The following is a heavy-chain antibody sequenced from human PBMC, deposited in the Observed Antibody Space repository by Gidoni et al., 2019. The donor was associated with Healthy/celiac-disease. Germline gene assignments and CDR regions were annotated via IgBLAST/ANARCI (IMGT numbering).Heavy chain of an antibody. CDR2: ISGSGGST. J-gene: IGHJ4*02. D-gene: IGHD2-15*01. CDR3: AKAPVVVVAAEYYFDY. V-gene: IGHV3-23*01. Sequence: EVQLLESGGGLVQPGGSLRLSCAASGFTFSSYAMSWVRQAPGKGLEWVSAISGSGGSTYYADSVKGRFTISRDNSKNTLYLQMNSLRAEDTAVYYCAKAPVVVVAAEYYFDYWGQGTLVTVSS. CDR1: GFTFSSYA.